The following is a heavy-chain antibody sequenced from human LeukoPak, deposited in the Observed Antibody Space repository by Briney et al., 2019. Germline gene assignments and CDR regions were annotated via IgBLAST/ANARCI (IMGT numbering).Heavy chain of an antibody. V-gene: IGHV5-51*01. D-gene: IGHD5-12*01. J-gene: IGHJ5*02. CDR2: IYPGDSGT. Sequence: GESLKTSCKGSGYIFSNYWIGWVRQMPGKGLEWMGIIYPGDSGTKYSPSFQGQVTISADKSINTAYLQWSSLQASDTAMYYCARRRGYSGYDFWFDPWGQGTLVTVPS. CDR1: GYIFSNYW. CDR3: ARRRGYSGYDFWFDP.